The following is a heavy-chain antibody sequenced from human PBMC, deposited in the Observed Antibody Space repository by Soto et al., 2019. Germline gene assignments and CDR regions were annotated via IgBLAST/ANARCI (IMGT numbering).Heavy chain of an antibody. J-gene: IGHJ4*02. Sequence: SETLSLTCAVSGGSISSSNWWSWVRQPPGKGLEWIGFIHYSGSTNYNPSLKGRVTMSVDTSKNQFSLKLTSVNTADTAIYYCTRGGDPYKTGHWGQGTLVTVSS. D-gene: IGHD2-21*01. CDR2: IHYSGST. CDR3: TRGGDPYKTGH. CDR1: GGSISSSNW. V-gene: IGHV4-4*02.